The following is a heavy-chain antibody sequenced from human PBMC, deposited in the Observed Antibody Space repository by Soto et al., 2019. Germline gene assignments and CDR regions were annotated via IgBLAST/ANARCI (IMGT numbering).Heavy chain of an antibody. CDR2: IYYSGRT. D-gene: IGHD2-2*01. V-gene: IGHV4-59*08. Sequence: WTWLRQSPGKGLEWIGYIYYSGRTDYNPSLRGRLAISIDTSKNQFSLRLNSMTAADTAVYYCAGRDCSGTNCYYLDYYYMDVWGKGTTVTVSS. CDR3: AGRDCSGTNCYYLDYYYMDV. J-gene: IGHJ6*03.